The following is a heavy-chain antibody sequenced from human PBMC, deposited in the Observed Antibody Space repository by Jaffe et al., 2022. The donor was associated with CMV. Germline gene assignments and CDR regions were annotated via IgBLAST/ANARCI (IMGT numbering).Heavy chain of an antibody. D-gene: IGHD6-19*01. CDR3: ARDTRIIAVAGTGAFDI. J-gene: IGHJ3*02. Sequence: QVQLQESGPGLVKPSQTLSLTCTVSGGSISSGGYYWSWIRQHPGKGLEWIGYIYYSGSTYYNPSLKSRVTISVDTSKNQFSLKLSSVTAADTAVYYCARDTRIIAVAGTGAFDIWGQGTMVTVSS. CDR2: IYYSGST. CDR1: GGSISSGGYY. V-gene: IGHV4-31*03.